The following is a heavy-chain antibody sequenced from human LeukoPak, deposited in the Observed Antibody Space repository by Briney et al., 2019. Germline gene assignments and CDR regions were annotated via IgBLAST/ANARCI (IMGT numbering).Heavy chain of an antibody. V-gene: IGHV4-34*01. D-gene: IGHD2-21*02. CDR2: INHGGNT. Sequence: SDTLSLTCVVYGGSFSGYYWNWIRQPPGKGLEWIGEINHGGNTNYNPSLKSRVTISVDTSKNQFSLKLSSVTAADTAVYYCARGVTYWGQGTLVTVSS. J-gene: IGHJ4*02. CDR3: ARGVTY. CDR1: GGSFSGYY.